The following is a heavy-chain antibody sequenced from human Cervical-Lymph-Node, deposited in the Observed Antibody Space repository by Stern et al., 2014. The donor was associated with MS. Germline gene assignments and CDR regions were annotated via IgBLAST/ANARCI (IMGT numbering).Heavy chain of an antibody. Sequence: EVQLVESGGGVIQPGGSLRLSCTASGFTVSRDYMTWVRQAPGTGLEWVSRITNVGSTLYTDSVKGRFTISRDDSKNTVYLHMTSLRAEDTAMYYCARDTSSPERSDWWGQGTLVTVSS. CDR3: ARDTSSPERSDW. CDR2: ITNVGST. V-gene: IGHV3-53*01. D-gene: IGHD1-1*01. CDR1: GFTVSRDY. J-gene: IGHJ4*02.